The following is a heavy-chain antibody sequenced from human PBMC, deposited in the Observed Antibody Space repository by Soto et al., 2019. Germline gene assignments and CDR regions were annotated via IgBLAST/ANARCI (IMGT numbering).Heavy chain of an antibody. CDR2: NYFRGNT. CDR1: GDSINSDKYY. CDR3: ARLEGLATISYYFDF. V-gene: IGHV4-39*01. D-gene: IGHD3-9*01. J-gene: IGHJ4*02. Sequence: QLQLQESGPGLVKPSETLSLTCSVSGDSINSDKYYWGWIRQPPGKGLEWIGSNYFRGNTYYNPSHQVRGTISLDKSKSQFSLKLNSVTAADSAVYFCARLEGLATISYYFDFWGQGALVTVSS.